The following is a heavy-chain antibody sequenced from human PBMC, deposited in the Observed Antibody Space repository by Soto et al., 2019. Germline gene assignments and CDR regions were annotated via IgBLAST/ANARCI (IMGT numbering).Heavy chain of an antibody. CDR2: IFHGGNT. D-gene: IGHD2-15*01. CDR3: ARARWYDAFDV. J-gene: IGHJ3*01. Sequence: TSETMSLTCAVSGFFISSGNYWGWIRKPPGKGLEWIGSIFHGGNTYYNPSLKSRVTISVDMSKNQFSLKLNSVTAADTAVYYCARARWYDAFDVWGQGTVVTVSS. CDR1: GFFISSGNY. V-gene: IGHV4-38-2*01.